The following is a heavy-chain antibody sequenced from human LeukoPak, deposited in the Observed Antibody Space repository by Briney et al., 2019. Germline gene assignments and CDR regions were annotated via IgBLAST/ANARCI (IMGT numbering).Heavy chain of an antibody. CDR2: INSDGSST. J-gene: IGHJ4*02. CDR1: GFTFSSYW. V-gene: IGHV3-74*01. D-gene: IGHD2-21*02. Sequence: GGSLRLSCAASGFTFSSYWMHWVRQAPGKGLVWVSRINSDGSSTSYADSVKGRFTISRDNAKNTLYLQMNSLRAEDTAVYYCALREKAYCGGDCLGDWGQGTLVTVSS. CDR3: ALREKAYCGGDCLGD.